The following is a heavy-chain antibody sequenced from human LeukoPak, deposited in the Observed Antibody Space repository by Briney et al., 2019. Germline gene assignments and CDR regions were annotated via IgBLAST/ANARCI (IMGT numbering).Heavy chain of an antibody. J-gene: IGHJ6*02. D-gene: IGHD5-24*01. Sequence: PSETLSLTCTVSGVSISSGGYYWTWIRQHPGKGLEWIGYIYSSGSIYYNPSLKSRITISVDMSKNQFSLRLSSVTAADTAVYFCARDTGWVQQFYYGLDVWGQGTTVTVSS. CDR2: IYSSGSI. CDR1: GVSISSGGYY. CDR3: ARDTGWVQQFYYGLDV. V-gene: IGHV4-31*03.